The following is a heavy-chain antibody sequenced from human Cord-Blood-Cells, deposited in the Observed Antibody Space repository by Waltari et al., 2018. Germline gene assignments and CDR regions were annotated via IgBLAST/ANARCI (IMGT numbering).Heavy chain of an antibody. Sequence: VHLQESGPGLAPPSEPLSLTCTVSGASIISYYWSWIRQPAGKVLEWIWRIYTSGSTNYNPSLKSRVTMSVDTSKNQFSLKLSSVTAADTAVYYCARESSGWYHEAFDIWGQGTMVTVSS. CDR2: IYTSGST. V-gene: IGHV4-4*07. D-gene: IGHD6-19*01. CDR1: GASIISYY. CDR3: ARESSGWYHEAFDI. J-gene: IGHJ3*02.